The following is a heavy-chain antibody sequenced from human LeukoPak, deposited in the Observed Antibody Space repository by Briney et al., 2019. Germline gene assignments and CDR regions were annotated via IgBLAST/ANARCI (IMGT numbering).Heavy chain of an antibody. CDR3: ARGGEDILTGYYGHYFDY. Sequence: GGSLRLSCAASGFAFNFYAMCWVRQAPGKGLEWVSSISSSSSYIYYADSVKGRFTISRDNAKNSLYLQMNSLRAEDTAVYYCARGGEDILTGYYGHYFDYWGQGTLVTVSS. CDR2: ISSSSSYI. V-gene: IGHV3-21*01. D-gene: IGHD3-9*01. CDR1: GFAFNFYA. J-gene: IGHJ4*02.